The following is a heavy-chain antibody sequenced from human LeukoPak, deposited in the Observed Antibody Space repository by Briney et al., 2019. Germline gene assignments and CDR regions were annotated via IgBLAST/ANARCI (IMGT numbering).Heavy chain of an antibody. J-gene: IGHJ3*02. Sequence: SETLSLTCTVSGGSISSYYWSWIRQPPGKGLEWIGYIYYSGSTNYNPSLKSRVTISVDTSKNQFSLKLSPVTAADTAVYYCARPMTTRRFDAFDIWGQGTMVTVSS. CDR1: GGSISSYY. CDR3: ARPMTTRRFDAFDI. D-gene: IGHD4-17*01. V-gene: IGHV4-59*01. CDR2: IYYSGST.